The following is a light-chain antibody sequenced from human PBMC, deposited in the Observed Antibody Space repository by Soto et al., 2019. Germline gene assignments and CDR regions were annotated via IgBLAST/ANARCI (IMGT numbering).Light chain of an antibody. CDR3: CSYAGSSNIV. J-gene: IGLJ1*01. Sequence: QCVRGHPASVSWSPGHSTTISCTGTGSDVGGSKFVSWYQHHPGKAPKLLISEVSHRPSGVSIRFSGSKSDNTASLTISGLQAEDEADYYCCSYAGSSNIVFGTGTKVTVL. CDR1: GSDVGGSKF. V-gene: IGLV2-23*02. CDR2: EVS.